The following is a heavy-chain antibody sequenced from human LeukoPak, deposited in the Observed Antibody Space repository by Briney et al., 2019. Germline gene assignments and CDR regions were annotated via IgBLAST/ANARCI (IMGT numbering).Heavy chain of an antibody. D-gene: IGHD3-10*01. V-gene: IGHV3-48*03. J-gene: IGHJ6*04. CDR3: ARDGSNYYYGMDV. CDR2: ISSSGSTI. CDR1: GFTFSSYE. Sequence: PGGSLRLSCAASGFTFSSYEMNWVRQAPGKGLEGVSYISSSGSTIYYADSVKGRFTISGDNAKNSLYLQMNSLRAEDTAVYYCARDGSNYYYGMDVWGKGTTVTVSS.